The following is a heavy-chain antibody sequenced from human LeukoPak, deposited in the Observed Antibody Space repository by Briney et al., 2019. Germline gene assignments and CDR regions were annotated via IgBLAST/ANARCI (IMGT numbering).Heavy chain of an antibody. CDR3: ARPSRGGSRLYYFDY. Sequence: ASVKVSCKASGYTLTGYYMHWVRQAPGQGLEWMGWINPNSGGTNYAQKFQGRVTMTRDTSISTAYMELSRLRSDDTAVYYCARPSRGGSRLYYFDYWGRGTLVTVSS. V-gene: IGHV1-2*02. D-gene: IGHD2-15*01. CDR2: INPNSGGT. CDR1: GYTLTGYY. J-gene: IGHJ4*02.